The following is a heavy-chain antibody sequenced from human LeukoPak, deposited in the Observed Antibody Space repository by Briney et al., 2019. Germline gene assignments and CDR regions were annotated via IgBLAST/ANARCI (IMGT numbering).Heavy chain of an antibody. CDR3: ARITRGYSGYDDRDY. Sequence: GGSLRLSCAASGFTLSTYSMNWVRQAPGKGLEWVSYISSSGNTIYYADSVKGRFTISRDNAKNSLFLQMNSLRAEDTAVYYCARITRGYSGYDDRDYWGQGTLVTVSS. CDR1: GFTLSTYS. D-gene: IGHD5-12*01. J-gene: IGHJ4*02. CDR2: ISSSGNTI. V-gene: IGHV3-48*04.